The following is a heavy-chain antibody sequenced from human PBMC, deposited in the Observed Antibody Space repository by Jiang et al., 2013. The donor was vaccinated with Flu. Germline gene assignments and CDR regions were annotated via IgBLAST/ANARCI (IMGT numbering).Heavy chain of an antibody. CDR2: DDDK. Sequence: DDDKYYSTSLKTRLTISKDTSKNQVVLTMTNMNPVDTATYYCARTLDYGDFLSLGAFDIWGQGTMVTVSS. V-gene: IGHV2-70*01. CDR3: ARTLDYGDFLSLGAFDI. D-gene: IGHD4-17*01. J-gene: IGHJ3*02.